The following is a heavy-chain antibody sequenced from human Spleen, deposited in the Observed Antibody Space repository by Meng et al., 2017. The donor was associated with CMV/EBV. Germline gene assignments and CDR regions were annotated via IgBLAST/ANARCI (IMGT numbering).Heavy chain of an antibody. D-gene: IGHD6-19*01. CDR1: GDSVSSSSAA. Sequence: CAISGDSVSSSSAAWNWIRQSPSRGLEWLGRTYYRSQWYNEYAASVKSRVIINPDTSKNQFSLHLYSVTPEDTAVYYCSLSSGWSFDFWGPGTLVTVSS. J-gene: IGHJ4*02. V-gene: IGHV6-1*01. CDR2: TYYRSQWYN. CDR3: SLSSGWSFDF.